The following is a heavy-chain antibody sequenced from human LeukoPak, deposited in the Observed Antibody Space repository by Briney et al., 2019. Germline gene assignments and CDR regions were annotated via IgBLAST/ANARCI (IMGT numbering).Heavy chain of an antibody. D-gene: IGHD3-10*01. CDR2: IYTSGST. CDR1: GGSISNYY. CDR3: ARAVGSGSFQTYYYYMDV. Sequence: SETLSLTCIVSGGSISNYYWSWIQQPPGKGLEWIGRIYTSGSTNYNPSLKSRVTISVDTSKNQFSLKLSSVTAADTAVYYCARAVGSGSFQTYYYYMDVWGKGTTVTISS. J-gene: IGHJ6*03. V-gene: IGHV4-4*07.